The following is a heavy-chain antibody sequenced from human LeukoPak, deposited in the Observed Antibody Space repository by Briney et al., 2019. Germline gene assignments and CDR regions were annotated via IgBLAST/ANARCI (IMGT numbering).Heavy chain of an antibody. CDR2: IYYSGST. Sequence: RASQTLPLTCTVSGGSISSGGYYWSWIRQHPGKGLERIGYIYYSGSTYYNPSLKSRVTISADTSKNQFSLKLSSVTAADTAVCYCARTTHVDYDFWSGPATYYFDYWGQGTLVTVSP. CDR1: GGSISSGGYY. D-gene: IGHD3-3*01. CDR3: ARTTHVDYDFWSGPATYYFDY. J-gene: IGHJ4*02. V-gene: IGHV4-31*03.